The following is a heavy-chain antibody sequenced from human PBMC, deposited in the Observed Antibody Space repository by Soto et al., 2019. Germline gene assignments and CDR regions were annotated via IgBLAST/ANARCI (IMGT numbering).Heavy chain of an antibody. V-gene: IGHV1-69*01. CDR1: GDTFNSYV. CDR2: IITAFGTT. J-gene: IGHJ4*02. CDR3: TRSYGYTFGGSLDN. D-gene: IGHD5-18*01. Sequence: QVQLVQSGPEVKKPGSSVKVSCKASGDTFNSYVMTWVRQAPGQGLEWLGGIITAFGTTSYAQKFQDRLTITADEAATTDHMELSSLISDDTAMYYCTRSYGYTFGGSLDNWGQGTLVTVSS.